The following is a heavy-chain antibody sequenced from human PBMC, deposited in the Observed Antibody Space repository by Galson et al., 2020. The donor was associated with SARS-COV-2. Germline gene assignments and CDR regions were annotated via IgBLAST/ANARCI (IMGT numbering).Heavy chain of an antibody. CDR2: IYYSGST. D-gene: IGHD3-22*01. J-gene: IGHJ3*02. Sequence: ETSETLSLTCTVSGGSISSGGYYWSWIRQHPGKGLEWIGYIYYSGSTYYNPSLKSRVTISVDTSKNQFSLKPSSVTAADTAVYYCARAPITMIVVVDAFDIWGQGTMVTVSS. V-gene: IGHV4-31*03. CDR1: GGSISSGGYY. CDR3: ARAPITMIVVVDAFDI.